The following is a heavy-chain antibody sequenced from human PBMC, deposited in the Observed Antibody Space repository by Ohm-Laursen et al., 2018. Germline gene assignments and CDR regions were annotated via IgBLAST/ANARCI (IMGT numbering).Heavy chain of an antibody. CDR3: AKDVYSYFDY. Sequence: SLRLSCAASGFTFSSYTMTWVRQAPGKGLQWVSYISSSGSTTYYADSVKGRFTISRDNSRNTLDLQMNSLRAEDTAVYYCAKDVYSYFDYWGQGTLVTVSS. J-gene: IGHJ4*02. CDR2: ISSSGSTT. V-gene: IGHV3-23*01. D-gene: IGHD2-15*01. CDR1: GFTFSSYT.